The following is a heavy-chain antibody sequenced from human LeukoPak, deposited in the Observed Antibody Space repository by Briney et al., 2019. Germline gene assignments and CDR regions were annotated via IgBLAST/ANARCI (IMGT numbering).Heavy chain of an antibody. J-gene: IGHJ6*02. D-gene: IGHD6-13*01. Sequence: PGGSLRLSCAASGFTFSSYSMNWVRQAPGKGLEWVSSISSSSSYIHYADSVKGRFTISRDNAKNSLYLQMNSLRAEDTAVYYCARGLAAAGDYYYYYYGMDVWGQGTTVTVSS. V-gene: IGHV3-21*01. CDR1: GFTFSSYS. CDR3: ARGLAAAGDYYYYYYGMDV. CDR2: ISSSSSYI.